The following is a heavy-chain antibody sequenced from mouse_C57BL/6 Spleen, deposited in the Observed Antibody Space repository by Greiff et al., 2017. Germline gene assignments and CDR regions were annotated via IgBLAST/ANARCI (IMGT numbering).Heavy chain of an antibody. CDR3: RRDRYGSSYRAYFDY. CDR2: ISSGGDYI. Sequence: EVMLVESGEGLVKPGGSLKLSCAASGFTFSSYAMSWVRQTPEKRLEWVAYISSGGDYIYYADTVKGRFTISRDNARNTLYLQMSSLKSEDTAMYYCRRDRYGSSYRAYFDYWGQGTTLTVSS. J-gene: IGHJ2*01. D-gene: IGHD1-1*01. CDR1: GFTFSSYA. V-gene: IGHV5-9-1*02.